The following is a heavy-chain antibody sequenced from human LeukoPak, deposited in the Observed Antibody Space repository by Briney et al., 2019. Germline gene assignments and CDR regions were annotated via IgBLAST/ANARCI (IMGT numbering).Heavy chain of an antibody. Sequence: GGSLRLSCAVSGFTFSSDWMTWVRQAPGKGLEWVANIKEDGSESYYVDSVKGRFTISRDNTKNSLYLQMNSLRAEDTAAYYCARFPRDPWRFDYWGQGTLVTVSS. CDR2: IKEDGSES. CDR1: GFTFSSDW. J-gene: IGHJ4*02. D-gene: IGHD5-12*01. V-gene: IGHV3-7*03. CDR3: ARFPRDPWRFDY.